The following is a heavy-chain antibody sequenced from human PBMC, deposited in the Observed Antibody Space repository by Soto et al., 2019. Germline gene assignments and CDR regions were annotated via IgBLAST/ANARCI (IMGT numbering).Heavy chain of an antibody. CDR3: ARSALDYYCYCGMDV. CDR1: GFTFSSYA. J-gene: IGHJ6*02. V-gene: IGHV3-30-3*01. Sequence: QVQLVESGGGVVQPGRSLRLSCAASGFTFSSYAMHWVRQAPGKGLEWVAVIAYDGSNKYYADSVKGRFTISRDNSKNTLYLQMNSLRAEDTAVYYFARSALDYYCYCGMDVWGQGTTVTVS. CDR2: IAYDGSNK.